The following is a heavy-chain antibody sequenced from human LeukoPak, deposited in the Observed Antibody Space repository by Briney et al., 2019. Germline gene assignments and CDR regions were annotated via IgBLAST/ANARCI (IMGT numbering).Heavy chain of an antibody. D-gene: IGHD1-26*01. V-gene: IGHV4-4*07. CDR3: ARELGSGGYRPLDY. J-gene: IGHJ4*02. CDR2: FYTSGST. CDR1: VGSISSYY. Sequence: SETLSLTCTVSVGSISSYYWTWIRQPAGKGLEWIGRFYTSGSTHYNPSLKSRVTMSVDTSKNQFSLTLSSVTAADTAVYYCARELGSGGYRPLDYWGQGTLVTVSS.